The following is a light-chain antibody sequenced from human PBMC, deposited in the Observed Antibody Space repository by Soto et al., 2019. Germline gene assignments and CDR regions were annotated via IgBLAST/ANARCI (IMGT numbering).Light chain of an antibody. CDR3: AAWDDSLNGWV. V-gene: IGLV1-44*01. J-gene: IGLJ3*02. Sequence: QSVLTQPPSASGTPGQRVTISCSGSSSNIGSNTVNWYQQLPGTAPKLLIYSNNQRPSGVPDRFSGSKSGTSASLAISGLKSEDEADYYCAAWDDSLNGWVFGGGTQLTAL. CDR1: SSNIGSNT. CDR2: SNN.